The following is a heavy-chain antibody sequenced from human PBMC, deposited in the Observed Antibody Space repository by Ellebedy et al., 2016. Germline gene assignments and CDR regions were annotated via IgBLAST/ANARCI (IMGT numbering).Heavy chain of an antibody. V-gene: IGHV1-69*13. D-gene: IGHD6-19*01. CDR2: IIPIFGTA. Sequence: SVKVSCXASGGTFSSYAISWVRQAPGQGLEWMGGIIPIFGTANYAQKFQGRVTITADESTSTVYMELSSLRSEDTAVYYCARGSPTGIAVAGTCYYWGQGTLVTVSS. CDR3: ARGSPTGIAVAGTCYY. CDR1: GGTFSSYA. J-gene: IGHJ4*02.